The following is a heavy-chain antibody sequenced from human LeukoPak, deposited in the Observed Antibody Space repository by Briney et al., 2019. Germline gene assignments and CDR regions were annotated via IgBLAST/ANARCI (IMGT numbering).Heavy chain of an antibody. CDR3: ARQFRDSSGYYSYYFDY. V-gene: IGHV5-51*01. D-gene: IGHD3-22*01. J-gene: IGHJ4*02. Sequence: GESLKIPCKGSGYSFTTYWIGWVRQMPGRGLEWMGIIYPGDSDTRYSPSFQGQVTISADKSISTAYLQWSSLKASDTAMYYCARQFRDSSGYYSYYFDYWGQATLVTVSS. CDR2: IYPGDSDT. CDR1: GYSFTTYW.